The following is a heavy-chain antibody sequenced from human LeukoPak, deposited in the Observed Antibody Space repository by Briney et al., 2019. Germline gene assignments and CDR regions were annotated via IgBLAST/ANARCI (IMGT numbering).Heavy chain of an antibody. V-gene: IGHV4-61*02. CDR3: ARDRAGSYFDY. D-gene: IGHD1-26*01. Sequence: SETLSLTCTVSGGSISSGSYYGTWIRQPAGKGLEWIGRVYTSGTTNYNPSLKSRVTISLDTSKNQFSLNLSSVTAADTAVYYCARDRAGSYFDYWGQGTLVTVSS. CDR2: VYTSGTT. J-gene: IGHJ4*02. CDR1: GGSISSGSYY.